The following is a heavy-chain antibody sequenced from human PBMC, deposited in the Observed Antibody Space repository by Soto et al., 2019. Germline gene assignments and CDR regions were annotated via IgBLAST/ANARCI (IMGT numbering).Heavy chain of an antibody. J-gene: IGHJ5*02. CDR2: ISAYNGNT. V-gene: IGHV1-18*01. D-gene: IGHD1-26*01. CDR3: ARVVGALGHWCDP. Sequence: QVQLVQSGAEVKKPGASVKVSCKASGYNFNSYTISWVRQAPGQGLEWMGRISAYNGNTNYAQKRQGRVTRTTDTSTSTAYMELRSLRSDDTAVYHCARVVGALGHWCDPWGQGTLVTVSS. CDR1: GYNFNSYT.